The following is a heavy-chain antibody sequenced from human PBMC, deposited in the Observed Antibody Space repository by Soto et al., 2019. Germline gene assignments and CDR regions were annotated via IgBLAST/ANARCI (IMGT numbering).Heavy chain of an antibody. CDR1: GFTFSSYG. Sequence: PGGSLRLSCAASGFTFSSYGMHWVRQAPGKGLEWVAVIWYDGSNKYYADSVKGRFTISRDNSKNTLYLQTNSLRAEDTAVYYCARDFVVVVAATPQDSYFDYWGQGTLVNVSS. D-gene: IGHD2-15*01. V-gene: IGHV3-33*01. CDR2: IWYDGSNK. CDR3: ARDFVVVVAATPQDSYFDY. J-gene: IGHJ4*02.